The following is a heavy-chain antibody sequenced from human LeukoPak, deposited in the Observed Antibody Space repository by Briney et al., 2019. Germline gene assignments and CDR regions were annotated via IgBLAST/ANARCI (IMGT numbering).Heavy chain of an antibody. J-gene: IGHJ6*04. V-gene: IGHV1-69*05. CDR2: IIPIFGTA. Sequence: SVKVSCTASGGTFSSYAISWVRQAPGQGLEWMGGIIPIFGTANYAQTFQGRVTITTDKSTSTAYMELSSLRSEDTAVYYCARHEQQYFEYVNWLWGYGMDVWGKGTTVTVSS. D-gene: IGHD3-9*01. CDR1: GGTFSSYA. CDR3: ARHEQQYFEYVNWLWGYGMDV.